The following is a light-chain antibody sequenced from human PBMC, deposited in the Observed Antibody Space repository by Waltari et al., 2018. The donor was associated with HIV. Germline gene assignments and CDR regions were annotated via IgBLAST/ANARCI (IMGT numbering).Light chain of an antibody. Sequence: QSMLTQPPSASGTPGQRVTISCSGSSSNIGRNAVYWYQQLPGTSPQLPIYRNNQRPSGVPDRFSGSKSGTSASLAISGLRSEDEADYYCAAWDDSLSGPNWVFAGGTKLTVL. CDR3: AAWDDSLSGPNWV. CDR2: RNN. J-gene: IGLJ3*02. CDR1: SSNIGRNA. V-gene: IGLV1-47*01.